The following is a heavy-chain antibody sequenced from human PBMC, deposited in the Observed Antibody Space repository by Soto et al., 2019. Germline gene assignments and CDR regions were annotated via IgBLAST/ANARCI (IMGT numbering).Heavy chain of an antibody. V-gene: IGHV3-74*01. CDR1: GFTFSSYW. CDR2: INSEGSST. D-gene: IGHD2-8*01. Sequence: GGSLRLSCAASGFTFSSYWMHWVRQAPGKGLGWVSRINSEGSSTSYADSVKGRFTISRDNAKNTMYLQMNSLRAEDTAVYYCAKRLCTNGVCYNRHFDYWGQGTLVTVSS. J-gene: IGHJ4*02. CDR3: AKRLCTNGVCYNRHFDY.